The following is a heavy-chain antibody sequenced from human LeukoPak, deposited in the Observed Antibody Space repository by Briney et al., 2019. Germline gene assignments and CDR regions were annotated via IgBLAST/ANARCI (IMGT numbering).Heavy chain of an antibody. CDR2: IKQDGSEK. Sequence: PGGSLRLSCAASGFTFSSYWMSWVRQAPGKGLEWVANIKQDGSEKYYVDSVKGRFTISRDNDKNSLYLQMNSLRAEDTAVYYCARTLYYYDSSGYYSDYWGQGTLVTVSS. V-gene: IGHV3-7*01. CDR3: ARTLYYYDSSGYYSDY. D-gene: IGHD3-22*01. CDR1: GFTFSSYW. J-gene: IGHJ4*02.